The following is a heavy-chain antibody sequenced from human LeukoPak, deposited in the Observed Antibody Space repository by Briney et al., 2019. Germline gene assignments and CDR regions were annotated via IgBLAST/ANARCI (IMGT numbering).Heavy chain of an antibody. CDR3: ARSIVVVTAVSHFDY. CDR1: GYTFTSYG. D-gene: IGHD2-21*02. V-gene: IGHV1-18*01. J-gene: IGHJ4*02. CDR2: ISAYNGNT. Sequence: GASVKVSCKASGYTFTSYGISWVRQAPGQGLEWMGWISAYNGNTNYAQKLQGRVTMTTDAPTSTAYMELRSLRSDDTAVYYCARSIVVVTAVSHFDYWGQGTLVTVSS.